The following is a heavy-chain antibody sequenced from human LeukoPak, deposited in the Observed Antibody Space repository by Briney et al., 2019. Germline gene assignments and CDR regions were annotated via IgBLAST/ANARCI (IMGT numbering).Heavy chain of an antibody. CDR1: GDSISIDTYN. CDR2: IYYSGST. Sequence: TSETLSLTRTVSGDSISIDTYNWAWIRQAPGKGLEWIGSIYYSGSTYYIPSLRSRLIISVDPSKNQFSLKLSSVTAADTAVYYCARQVITGNEGRGSFDYWGQGTLVTVSS. V-gene: IGHV4-39*01. CDR3: ARQVITGNEGRGSFDY. D-gene: IGHD1-20*01. J-gene: IGHJ4*02.